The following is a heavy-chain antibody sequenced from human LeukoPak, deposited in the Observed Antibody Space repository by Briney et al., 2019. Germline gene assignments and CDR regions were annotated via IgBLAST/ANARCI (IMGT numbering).Heavy chain of an antibody. J-gene: IGHJ6*02. CDR1: GGTFSSYA. CDR2: IIPILGIA. D-gene: IGHD2-8*02. Sequence: SVKVSCKASGGTFSSYAISWVRQAPGQGLEWMGRIIPILGIANYAQKFQGRVTITADKSTSTAYMELSSLRSEDTAVYYCARDPAEPGGPEPYGMDVWGQGTKVTVS. CDR3: ARDPAEPGGPEPYGMDV. V-gene: IGHV1-69*04.